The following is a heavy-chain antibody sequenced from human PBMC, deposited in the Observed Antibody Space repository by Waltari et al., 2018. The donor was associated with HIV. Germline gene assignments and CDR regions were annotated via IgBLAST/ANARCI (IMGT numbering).Heavy chain of an antibody. CDR1: GYIFTSDG. V-gene: IGHV1-18*01. D-gene: IGHD1-26*01. CDR2: ISAYNGNT. J-gene: IGHJ4*02. Sequence: QVQLVQSRAEVKKPGASVKVSCRTSGYIFTSDGIGWVRQAPGQGLEWMGWISAYNGNTHYAQTFQGRVTMTRDTSTSTAYMELRSLASDDTAVYFCARGEQVDYYFDYWGQGTLVTVSS. CDR3: ARGEQVDYYFDY.